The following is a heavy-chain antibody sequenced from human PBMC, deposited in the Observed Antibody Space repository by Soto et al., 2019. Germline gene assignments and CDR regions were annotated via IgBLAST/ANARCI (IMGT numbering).Heavy chain of an antibody. CDR1: GFRFDDFA. J-gene: IGHJ6*02. Sequence: EVQLVESGGGLVQSGRSRRLSCVASGFRFDDFAMHWVRQAPGKGLEWVSSIDWNSGSTAYADSVKGRFTIFRDNARNSLDLQMNSLRVEDTASYYCVKGRGSYFVYFGLDVWGPETTVTVSS. D-gene: IGHD1-26*01. V-gene: IGHV3-9*01. CDR3: VKGRGSYFVYFGLDV. CDR2: IDWNSGST.